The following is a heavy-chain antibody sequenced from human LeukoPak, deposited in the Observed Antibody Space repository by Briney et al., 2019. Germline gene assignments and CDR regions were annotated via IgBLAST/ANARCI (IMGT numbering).Heavy chain of an antibody. CDR1: GFTFSSYA. Sequence: GGSLRLSCAASGFTFSSYALHWVRQAPGKGLEWVAVISYDGSKKYYADSVKGRITISRDNSKNTLYLQMNSLKTEDTAVYYCTTDLPLGRFLEWLSPDYFDYWGQGTLVTVSS. CDR3: TTDLPLGRFLEWLSPDYFDY. J-gene: IGHJ4*02. CDR2: ISYDGSKK. V-gene: IGHV3-30-3*01. D-gene: IGHD3-3*01.